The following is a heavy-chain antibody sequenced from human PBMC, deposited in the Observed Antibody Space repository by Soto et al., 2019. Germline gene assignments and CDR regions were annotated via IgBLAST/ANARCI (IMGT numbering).Heavy chain of an antibody. D-gene: IGHD5-12*01. CDR1: GYPISSGYY. Sequence: SETLSLTCAVSGYPISSGYYWGWIRQPPGKGLEWIGIIHHSGSTYYNPSLRSRITISVDTSKNQFSLKMPSVTAADTAVYYCARSSGYVPGGYWGQGILVTVSS. CDR3: ARSSGYVPGGY. V-gene: IGHV4-38-2*01. J-gene: IGHJ4*02. CDR2: IHHSGST.